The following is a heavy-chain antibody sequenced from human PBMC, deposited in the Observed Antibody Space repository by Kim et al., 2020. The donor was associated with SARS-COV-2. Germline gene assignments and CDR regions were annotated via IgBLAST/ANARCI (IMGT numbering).Heavy chain of an antibody. CDR1: GGSFSGYY. CDR2: INHRGSA. V-gene: IGHV4-34*01. J-gene: IGHJ2*01. D-gene: IGHD6-19*01. Sequence: SETLSLTCAVYGGSFSGYYWNWIRQPPGEGLEWIGEINHRGSANYNPSLKSRVTISVDTSNNQFSLRLTSVTAADTAMYYCAGGGAVAANYWYFDLWGRGALVTVSS. CDR3: AGGGAVAANYWYFDL.